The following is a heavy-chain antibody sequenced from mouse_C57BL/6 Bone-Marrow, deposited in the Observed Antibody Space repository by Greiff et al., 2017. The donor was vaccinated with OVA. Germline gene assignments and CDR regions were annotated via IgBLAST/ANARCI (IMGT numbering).Heavy chain of an antibody. Sequence: EVHLVESGGGLVKPGGSLKLSCAASGFTFSSYAMSWVRQTPEKRLEWVATISDGGSYTYYPDNVKGRFTISRDNAKNNLYLQMSHLKSEDTAMYYCARDTPLSTMVTRNAMDYWGQGTSVTVSS. CDR2: ISDGGSYT. D-gene: IGHD2-2*01. CDR1: GFTFSSYA. CDR3: ARDTPLSTMVTRNAMDY. V-gene: IGHV5-4*01. J-gene: IGHJ4*01.